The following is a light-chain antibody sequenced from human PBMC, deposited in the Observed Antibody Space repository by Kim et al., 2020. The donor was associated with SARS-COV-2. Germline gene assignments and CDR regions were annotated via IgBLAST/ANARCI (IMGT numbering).Light chain of an antibody. CDR1: KLGNKY. Sequence: SYELTQPPSVSVSPGQTASITCSGDKLGNKYACWYQQKPGQSPMLVIYQDSKRPSGIPERFSGSNSGNTATLTISGTQAIDEADYYCQAWDSSTAVFGTGTKVTVL. V-gene: IGLV3-1*01. CDR3: QAWDSSTAV. CDR2: QDS. J-gene: IGLJ1*01.